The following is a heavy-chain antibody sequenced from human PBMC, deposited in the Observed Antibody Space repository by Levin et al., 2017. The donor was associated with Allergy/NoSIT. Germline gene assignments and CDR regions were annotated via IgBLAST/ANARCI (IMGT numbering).Heavy chain of an antibody. V-gene: IGHV3-23*01. CDR1: GFTFSTYA. CDR3: AKDFQSGIVGATPLDF. CDR2: ISGSGINT. Sequence: GGSLRLSCAASGFTFSTYAMTWVRQAPGKGLEWVSDISGSGINTYYADSVKGRFTISRDSSKNTLYLQMNSLRAEDTAVYYCAKDFQSGIVGATPLDFWGQGTLVTVSS. J-gene: IGHJ4*02. D-gene: IGHD1-26*01.